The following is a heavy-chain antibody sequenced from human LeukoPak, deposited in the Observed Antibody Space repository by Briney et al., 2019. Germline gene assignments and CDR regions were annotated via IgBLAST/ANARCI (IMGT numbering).Heavy chain of an antibody. D-gene: IGHD2-21*01. CDR3: VIVVTAHDDGGY. Sequence: PSETLSLTCTVSGGSISRGGHYWSWIRQPPGKGLEWLGYIYYSGSTYYNPSLKSRVTISVDRSKTQFALKLRTVTATDTAVYFLVIVVTAHDDGGYWGQGTMVTVS. V-gene: IGHV4-30-2*01. CDR2: IYYSGST. J-gene: IGHJ4*02. CDR1: GGSISRGGHY.